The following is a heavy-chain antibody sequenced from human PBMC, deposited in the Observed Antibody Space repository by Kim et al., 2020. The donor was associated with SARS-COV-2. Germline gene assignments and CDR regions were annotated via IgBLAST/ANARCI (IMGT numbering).Heavy chain of an antibody. Sequence: GGSLRLSCAASGFTFSNYAMHWVRHAPGKGLQFMAVFPFDVNDLHYADFVKVQFTISIDNSKYILFLEMKSLRGDDTAVYFCARGYGPGNWLIDYWGQGTLVTVSS. CDR3: ARGYGPGNWLIDY. CDR1: GFTFSNYA. J-gene: IGHJ4*02. D-gene: IGHD4-17*01. CDR2: FPFDVNDL. V-gene: IGHV3-30*04.